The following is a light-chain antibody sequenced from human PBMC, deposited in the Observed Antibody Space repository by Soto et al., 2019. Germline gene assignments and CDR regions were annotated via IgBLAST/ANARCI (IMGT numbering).Light chain of an antibody. Sequence: IVLTQSPGTLSLSPWGRAALSCRASQGVNSYLAWYQQKPGQAPRLLIYDASNRATGIPARFSGSGSGTDFTLTISSLEPEDFAVYYCQQRSNWPLTFGGGTKVDIK. V-gene: IGKV3-11*01. CDR1: QGVNSY. CDR2: DAS. J-gene: IGKJ4*01. CDR3: QQRSNWPLT.